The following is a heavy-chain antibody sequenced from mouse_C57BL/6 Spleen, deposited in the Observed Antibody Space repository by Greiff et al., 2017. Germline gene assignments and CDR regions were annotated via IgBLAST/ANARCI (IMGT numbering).Heavy chain of an antibody. V-gene: IGHV1-15*01. Sequence: QVQLKQSGAELVRPGASVTLSCKASGYTFTDYEMHWVKQTPVHGLEWIGAIDPETGGTAYNQKFKGKAILTADKSSSTAYMELRSLTSEDSAVYYCTRWLITTVEDYFDYWGQGTTLTVSS. CDR1: GYTFTDYE. D-gene: IGHD1-1*01. J-gene: IGHJ2*01. CDR3: TRWLITTVEDYFDY. CDR2: IDPETGGT.